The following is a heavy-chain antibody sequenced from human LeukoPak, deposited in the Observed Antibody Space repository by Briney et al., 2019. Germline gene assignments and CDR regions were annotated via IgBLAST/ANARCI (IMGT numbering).Heavy chain of an antibody. V-gene: IGHV1-46*01. CDR2: INPSGGST. D-gene: IGHD7-27*01. Sequence: GASVKVSCKASGYTFTGYYMHWVRQAPGQGLEWMGIINPSGGSTSYAQKFQGRVTMTRDTSTATVYMELSSLKSEDTAMYYCARDQTDWGLFDYWGQGTLVTVSS. CDR3: ARDQTDWGLFDY. J-gene: IGHJ4*02. CDR1: GYTFTGYY.